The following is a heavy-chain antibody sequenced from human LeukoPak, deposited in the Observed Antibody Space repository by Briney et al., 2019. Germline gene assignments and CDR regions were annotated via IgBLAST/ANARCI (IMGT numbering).Heavy chain of an antibody. V-gene: IGHV3-30*04. CDR3: ARENSRHAFDI. Sequence: GGSLRLSCAASGFTFSSYAMHWVRQAPGKGLEWVAVISYDGSNKYYADSVKGRFTISRDNSKNTLYLQMNSLRAEDTAVYYCARENSRHAFDIWGQGTMVTVSS. J-gene: IGHJ3*02. CDR1: GFTFSSYA. CDR2: ISYDGSNK.